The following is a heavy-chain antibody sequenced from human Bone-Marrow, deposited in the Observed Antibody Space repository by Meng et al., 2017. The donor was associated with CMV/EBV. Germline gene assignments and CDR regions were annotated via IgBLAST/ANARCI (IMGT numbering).Heavy chain of an antibody. CDR3: ARTHYDILTGYYNIKKYNWFDP. J-gene: IGHJ5*02. Sequence: GYSWSWIRQPPGKGLEWIGEINHSGSTNYNPSLKSRVTISVDTSKNQFSLKLSSVTAADTAVYYCARTHYDILTGYYNIKKYNWFDPWGQGTLVTVSS. V-gene: IGHV4-34*01. CDR2: INHSGST. D-gene: IGHD3-9*01. CDR1: GYS.